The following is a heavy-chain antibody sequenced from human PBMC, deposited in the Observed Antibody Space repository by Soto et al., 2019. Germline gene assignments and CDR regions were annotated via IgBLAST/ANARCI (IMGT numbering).Heavy chain of an antibody. CDR3: ARRERGQSLFDY. CDR2: IYPGDSNT. V-gene: IGHV5-51*01. CDR1: GYNFTTYC. J-gene: IGHJ4*02. Sequence: GGSLGFCCKTAGYNFTTYCIGWVRQMPGKGLEWMAVIYPGDSNTRDRPSFQGQVTISADKSSTTAYLQWSSPKASATAIYYCARRERGQSLFDYWGQGSLVSVS. D-gene: IGHD3-16*01.